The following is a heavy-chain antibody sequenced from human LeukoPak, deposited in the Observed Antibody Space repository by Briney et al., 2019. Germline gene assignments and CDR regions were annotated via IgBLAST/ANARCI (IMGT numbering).Heavy chain of an antibody. CDR1: GFTVKNNY. J-gene: IGHJ4*02. Sequence: GGSLRLSCGASGFTVKNNYMNWVPQAPGKGLEWVSGIYGDGSTYYTKSVKGRFTISRDSSKNTLYLQMNSLRAEDTAVYYCAIGSYCSGGSCYPLFDYWGRGTLVTVSS. CDR3: AIGSYCSGGSCYPLFDY. D-gene: IGHD2-15*01. V-gene: IGHV3-53*01. CDR2: IYGDGST.